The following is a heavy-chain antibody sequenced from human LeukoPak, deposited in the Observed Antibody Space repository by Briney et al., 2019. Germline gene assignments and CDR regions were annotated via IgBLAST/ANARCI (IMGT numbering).Heavy chain of an antibody. V-gene: IGHV4-39*07. CDR1: GGSISSSSYY. Sequence: SETLSLTCTVSGGSISSSSYYWGWIRQPPGKGLEWIGSIYYSGSTYYNPSLKSRVTISVDTSKNQFSLKLSSVTAADTAVYYCARDVDVGGATHWFDPWGQGTLVTVSS. D-gene: IGHD3-10*02. CDR2: IYYSGST. J-gene: IGHJ5*02. CDR3: ARDVDVGGATHWFDP.